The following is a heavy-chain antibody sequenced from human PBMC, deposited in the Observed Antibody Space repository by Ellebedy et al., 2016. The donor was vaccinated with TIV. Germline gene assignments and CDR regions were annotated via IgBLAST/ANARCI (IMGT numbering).Heavy chain of an antibody. J-gene: IGHJ4*02. D-gene: IGHD6-19*01. CDR3: AGPYSGGWYGPGY. CDR2: VNQDGKET. CDR1: GFIFSNYY. V-gene: IGHV3-7*01. Sequence: GESLKISCAGSGFIFSNYYLSWVRQAPGKGLEWVANVNQDGKETDYVDSVKGRFTISRDNAKNSLYLQMNSLRTEDTAVYYCAGPYSGGWYGPGYWGQGTLVTVSS.